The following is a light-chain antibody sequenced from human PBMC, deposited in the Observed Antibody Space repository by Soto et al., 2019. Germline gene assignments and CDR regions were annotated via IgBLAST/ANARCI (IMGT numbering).Light chain of an antibody. CDR2: EVT. CDR1: SSDVGRYNF. CDR3: CSDAGSGIYV. Sequence: QSALTQPASVSGSPGQSITISCTGTSSDVGRYNFVSWYQQHPGKVPKVTIYEVTKRPSGVSNRFSGSKSGNTAFLTISGLQAEDEADYYCCSDAGSGIYVFGTGTKVTVL. V-gene: IGLV2-23*02. J-gene: IGLJ1*01.